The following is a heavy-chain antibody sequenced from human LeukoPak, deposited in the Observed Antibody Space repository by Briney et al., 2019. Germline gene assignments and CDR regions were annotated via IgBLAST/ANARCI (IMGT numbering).Heavy chain of an antibody. CDR1: GFTFSSYA. D-gene: IGHD6-13*01. CDR2: ISGSGGST. J-gene: IGHJ4*02. Sequence: GGSLRLSCAASGFTFSSYAMSWVRQAPGKGLEWVSTISGSGGSTYYADSVKGRFTISRDNSKNTLYLQMNSLRADDTAVYYCAKDRSGSWWGPDYWGQGTLVTVSS. CDR3: AKDRSGSWWGPDY. V-gene: IGHV3-23*01.